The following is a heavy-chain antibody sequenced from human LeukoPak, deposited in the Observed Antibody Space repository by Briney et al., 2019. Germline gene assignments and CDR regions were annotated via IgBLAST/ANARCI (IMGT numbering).Heavy chain of an antibody. CDR2: INHGGST. CDR3: SGYDCSGGSCYRYYHYGMDV. J-gene: IGHJ6*02. V-gene: IGHV4-34*01. D-gene: IGHD2-15*01. Sequence: SETLSLTCAVYGGSFSGYYWSWIRQPPGKGLEWIGEINHGGSTNYNPSLKSRVTISVDTSKNQFSLKLSSVTAADTAVYYCSGYDCSGGSCYRYYHYGMDVWGQGTTVTVSS. CDR1: GGSFSGYY.